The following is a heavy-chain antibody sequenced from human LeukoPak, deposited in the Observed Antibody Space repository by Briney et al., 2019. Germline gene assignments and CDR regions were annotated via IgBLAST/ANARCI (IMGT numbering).Heavy chain of an antibody. CDR3: AKDASYYDSSGSYYFDY. CDR2: ISGSGGST. J-gene: IGHJ4*02. V-gene: IGHV3-23*01. Sequence: GESLRLSCAASGFTFSSYAMSWVRQAPGQGLEWVSAISGSGGSTCYADSVKGRFTISRDNSKNTLYLQMNSLRAEDTAVYYCAKDASYYDSSGSYYFDYWGQGTLVTVSS. D-gene: IGHD3-22*01. CDR1: GFTFSSYA.